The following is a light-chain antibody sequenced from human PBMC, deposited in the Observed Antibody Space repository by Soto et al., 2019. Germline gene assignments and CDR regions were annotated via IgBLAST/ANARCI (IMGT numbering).Light chain of an antibody. V-gene: IGKV3-20*01. J-gene: IGKJ1*01. CDR1: QSVSSSY. Sequence: EIVLTQSPSTLSLSAGERATLSCRASQSVSSSYLAWYQQKPGQAPRLLIYGASSRATGIPDRFSGSGSGTDFTLTISRLEPEDFALYYCQQYGSSPQTFGQGTKVDI. CDR2: GAS. CDR3: QQYGSSPQT.